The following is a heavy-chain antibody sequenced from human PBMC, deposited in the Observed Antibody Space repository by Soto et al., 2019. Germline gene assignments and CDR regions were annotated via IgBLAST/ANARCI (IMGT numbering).Heavy chain of an antibody. CDR1: GCSISSGDYY. D-gene: IGHD4-4*01. V-gene: IGHV4-30-4*01. CDR3: ARGMTTVTTFDY. Sequence: SETLSLTCPFSGCSISSGDYYWSWIRQPPGKGLEWIGYIYYSGSTYYNPSLKSRVTISVDTSKNQFSLKLSSVTAADTAVYYCARGMTTVTTFDYWGQGTLVTVS. CDR2: IYYSGST. J-gene: IGHJ4*02.